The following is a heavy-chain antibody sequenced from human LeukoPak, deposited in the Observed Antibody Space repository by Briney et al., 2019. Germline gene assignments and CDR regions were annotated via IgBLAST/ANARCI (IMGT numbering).Heavy chain of an antibody. Sequence: GGSLRLSCAASGFTFNTYAMSWVRQAPGKGLEWVSTIGGTGDSTYYADSVKGRFTISRDNSKNTLYLQMNSLRAEDTAVYYCAKYSSSWYQDWFDPWGQGTLVTVSS. CDR2: IGGTGDST. D-gene: IGHD6-13*01. V-gene: IGHV3-23*01. CDR1: GFTFNTYA. J-gene: IGHJ5*02. CDR3: AKYSSSWYQDWFDP.